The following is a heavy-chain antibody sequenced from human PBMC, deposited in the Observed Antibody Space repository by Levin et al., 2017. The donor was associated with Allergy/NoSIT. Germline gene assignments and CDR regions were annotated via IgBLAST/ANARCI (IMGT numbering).Heavy chain of an antibody. CDR1: GDSVSTNSAA. CDR3: ARDQEYSSDEYYFDY. CDR2: TYYRSKWYN. D-gene: IGHD6-6*01. V-gene: IGHV6-1*01. J-gene: IGHJ4*02. Sequence: SETLSLTCVISGDSVSTNSAAWNWIRQSPSRGLEWLGRTYYRSKWYNDYAVSVKTRVAINPDTSKNQFSLQLNSVTPEDTAVYYCARDQEYSSDEYYFDYWGQGTLVTVSS.